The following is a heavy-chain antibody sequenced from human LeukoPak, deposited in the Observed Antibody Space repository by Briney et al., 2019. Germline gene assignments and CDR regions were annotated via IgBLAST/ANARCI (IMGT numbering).Heavy chain of an antibody. CDR2: IYYSGST. CDR1: GGSISSSSYY. CDR3: ARHPRITIFGGNL. V-gene: IGHV4-39*01. J-gene: IGHJ5*02. Sequence: SETLSLICTVSGGSISSSSYYWGWIRQPPGKGLEWIGSIYYSGSTYYNPSLKSRVTISVDTSKNQFSLKLSSVTAADTAVYYCARHPRITIFGGNLWGQGTLVTVSS. D-gene: IGHD3-3*01.